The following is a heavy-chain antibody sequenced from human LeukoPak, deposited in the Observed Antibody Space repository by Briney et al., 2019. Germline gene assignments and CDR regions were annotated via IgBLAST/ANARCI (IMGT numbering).Heavy chain of an antibody. J-gene: IGHJ4*02. Sequence: SETLSLTCTVSGGSFSRDYWSCIRQPPGKGLEWIGYIYYTGNTNYNPSLKSRVTISVDTSKNQFSLKLSSVTAADTAVYYCARDRPGGSSLDYWGQGTLVTVSS. V-gene: IGHV4-59*01. CDR2: IYYTGNT. D-gene: IGHD6-13*01. CDR1: GGSFSRDY. CDR3: ARDRPGGSSLDY.